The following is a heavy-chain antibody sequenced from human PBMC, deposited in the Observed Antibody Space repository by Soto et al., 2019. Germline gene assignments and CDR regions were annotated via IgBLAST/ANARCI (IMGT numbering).Heavy chain of an antibody. Sequence: GESLKISCKASGYTFTGYYMHWVRQAPGQGLEWMGWINPNSGGTNYAQKFQGWVTMTRDTSIRTAYMELSRLRSDDTAVYYCARDLGGFEYSSAREAFDIWGQGTMVTVSS. CDR3: ARDLGGFEYSSAREAFDI. D-gene: IGHD6-6*01. J-gene: IGHJ3*02. V-gene: IGHV1-2*04. CDR2: INPNSGGT. CDR1: GYTFTGYY.